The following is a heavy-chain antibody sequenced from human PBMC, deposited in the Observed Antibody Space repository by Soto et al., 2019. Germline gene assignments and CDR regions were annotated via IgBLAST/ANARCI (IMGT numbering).Heavy chain of an antibody. J-gene: IGHJ6*02. CDR1: GGSISSGGYS. V-gene: IGHV4-30-2*01. CDR2: IYHSGST. CDR3: AGAPRNYYYGMDV. D-gene: IGHD3-16*01. Sequence: SETLSLTCAVSGGSISSGGYSWSWIRQPPGKGLEWIGYIYHSGSTYYNPSLKSRVTISVDTSKNQFSLKLSSVTAADTAVYYCAGAPRNYYYGMDVWGQGTTVTVSS.